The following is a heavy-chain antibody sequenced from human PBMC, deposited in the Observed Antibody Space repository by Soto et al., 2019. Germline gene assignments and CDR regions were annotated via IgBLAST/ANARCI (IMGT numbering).Heavy chain of an antibody. Sequence: PGGSLRLSCAASGFTFSSYGMHWVRQAPGKGLEWVAVIWYDGSNKYYADSVKGRFTISRDNSKNTLYLQMNSLRAEDTAVYYCARGAYYDSSGYGAFDIWGQGTMVTVSS. J-gene: IGHJ3*02. CDR2: IWYDGSNK. D-gene: IGHD3-22*01. CDR1: GFTFSSYG. V-gene: IGHV3-33*01. CDR3: ARGAYYDSSGYGAFDI.